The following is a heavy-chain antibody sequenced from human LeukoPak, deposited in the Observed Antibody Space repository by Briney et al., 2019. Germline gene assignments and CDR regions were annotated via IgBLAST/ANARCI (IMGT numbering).Heavy chain of an antibody. J-gene: IGHJ5*02. CDR2: ISGTGGST. D-gene: IGHD6-19*01. V-gene: IGHV3-23*01. CDR3: ARALAVTGTGGFDP. CDR1: GLTFSSYA. Sequence: GGSLRLSCAASGLTFSSYAMSWVRQAPGKGLDWVSTISGTGGSTYYGDSVKGRFTISRDNAKNTLYLQMNSLRAEDTAVYYCARALAVTGTGGFDPWGQGTLVTVSS.